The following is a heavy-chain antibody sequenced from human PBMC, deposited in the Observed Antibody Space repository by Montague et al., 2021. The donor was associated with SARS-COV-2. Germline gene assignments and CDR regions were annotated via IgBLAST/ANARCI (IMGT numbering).Heavy chain of an antibody. CDR2: IYYSGGT. J-gene: IGHJ6*02. Sequence: SETLSLTCTVPGGSIANYYWTWIRQPPGKGLEWIAHIYYSGGTNFSPSFKSRGTMSIDASKNQFSLKLNSVTAADTAVYYCARDQGYNWNYYYYYGMDVWGQGTTVTVSS. CDR1: GGSIANYY. D-gene: IGHD1-20*01. CDR3: ARDQGYNWNYYYYYGMDV. V-gene: IGHV4-59*12.